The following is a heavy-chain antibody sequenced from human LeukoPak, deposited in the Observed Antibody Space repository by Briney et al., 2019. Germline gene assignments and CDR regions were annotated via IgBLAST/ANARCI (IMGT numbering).Heavy chain of an antibody. CDR3: SRDGGFWSAYPLDY. CDR1: GFTFTTYN. D-gene: IGHD3-3*01. V-gene: IGHV3-48*02. J-gene: IGHJ4*02. Sequence: GGSLRLSCAASGFTFTTYNMNWVRQAPGKGLGGVSYISTTSSNIYYVDSVEGRFTISRDNAKNLLYLQMDSLRDEDTAVYYCSRDGGFWSAYPLDYWGQGTLVTVSA. CDR2: ISTTSSNI.